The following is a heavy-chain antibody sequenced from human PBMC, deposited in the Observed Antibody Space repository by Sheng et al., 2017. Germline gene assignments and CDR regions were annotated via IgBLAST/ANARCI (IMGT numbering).Heavy chain of an antibody. V-gene: IGHV4-34*01. D-gene: IGHD3-10*01. Sequence: QVQLQQWGAGLLKPSETLSLTCAVYGGSFSGYYWSWIRQPPGKGLEWIGEINHSGSTNYNPSLKSRVTISVDTSKNQFSLKLSSVTAADTAVYYCARHTFTYYYGSGSSGIDYWGQGTLVTVSS. J-gene: IGHJ4*02. CDR1: GGSFSGYY. CDR3: ARHTFTYYYGSGSSGIDY. CDR2: INHSGST.